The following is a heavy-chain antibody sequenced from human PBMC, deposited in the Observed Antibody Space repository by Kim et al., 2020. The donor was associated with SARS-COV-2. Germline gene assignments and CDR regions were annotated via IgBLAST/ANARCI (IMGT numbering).Heavy chain of an antibody. Sequence: GGSLRLSCAASGFTFSSYDMHWVRQATGKGLEWVSAIGTAGDPYYPGSVKGRFTISRENAKNSLYLQMNSLRAGDTAVYYCARALPITMVRGVHGMDVWGQGTTVTVSS. D-gene: IGHD3-10*01. J-gene: IGHJ6*02. V-gene: IGHV3-13*05. CDR3: ARALPITMVRGVHGMDV. CDR2: IGTAGDP. CDR1: GFTFSSYD.